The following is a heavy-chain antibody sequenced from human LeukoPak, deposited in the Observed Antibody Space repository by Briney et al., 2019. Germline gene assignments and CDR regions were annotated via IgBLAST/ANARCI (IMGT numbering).Heavy chain of an antibody. Sequence: SETLCLTCTVSGGSISSSSYYWGWIRQPPGKGLEWIVSIHYSGSTNDNPALKSRVTISVDTSKNQFPLKLSLVTAADTAVYYCARGYCSGGSCYSYYYYNYMDVWGKGTTVSVPS. CDR3: ARGYCSGGSCYSYYYYNYMDV. CDR2: IHYSGST. CDR1: GGSISSSSYY. D-gene: IGHD2-15*01. J-gene: IGHJ6*03. V-gene: IGHV4-39*06.